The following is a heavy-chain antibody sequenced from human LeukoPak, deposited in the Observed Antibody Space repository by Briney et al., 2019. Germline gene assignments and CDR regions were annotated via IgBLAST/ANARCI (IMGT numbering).Heavy chain of an antibody. J-gene: IGHJ5*02. CDR2: ITHSGST. CDR1: GGSFSGYY. CDR3: ARGPVLLWFGERRFDP. Sequence: SETLSLTCAVYGGSFSGYYWSWIRQPPGKGLEWVGEITHSGSTNYNPSLKSRVTISVDTSKNQFSLKLSSVTAADTAVYYCARGPVLLWFGERRFDPWGQGTLVTVSS. V-gene: IGHV4-34*01. D-gene: IGHD3-10*01.